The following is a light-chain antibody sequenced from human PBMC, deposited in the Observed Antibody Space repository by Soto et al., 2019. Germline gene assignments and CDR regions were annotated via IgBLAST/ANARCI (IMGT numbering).Light chain of an antibody. J-gene: IGKJ4*01. V-gene: IGKV3-11*01. CDR2: DAS. Sequence: EIVLTQSPATLSLSPGERATLSCRASQSVSSYLAWYQQKPGQAPRLLIYDASNRATGIPARFSVSGSGTDFTLTISSLEPEDVAIYYCQQRSNWPPVTFGGGTKVEIK. CDR1: QSVSSY. CDR3: QQRSNWPPVT.